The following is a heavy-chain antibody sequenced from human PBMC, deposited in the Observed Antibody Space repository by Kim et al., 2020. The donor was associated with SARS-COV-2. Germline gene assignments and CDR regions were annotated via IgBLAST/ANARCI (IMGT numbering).Heavy chain of an antibody. V-gene: IGHV7-4-1*02. CDR3: ARGGGILPGGPLATYYYYGMDV. D-gene: IGHD2-15*01. CDR1: GYTFTSYA. J-gene: IGHJ6*02. Sequence: ASVKVSCKASGYTFTSYAMNWVRQAPGQGLEWMGWINTNTGNPTYAQGFTGRFVFSLDTSVSTAYLQISSLKAEDTAVYYCARGGGILPGGPLATYYYYGMDVWGQGATVTVSS. CDR2: INTNTGNP.